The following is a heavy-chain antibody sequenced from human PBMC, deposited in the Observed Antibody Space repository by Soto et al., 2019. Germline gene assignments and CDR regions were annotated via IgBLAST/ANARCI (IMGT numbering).Heavy chain of an antibody. V-gene: IGHV3-23*01. CDR2: ISGSGGST. Sequence: GGSLRLSCAASGFTFSSYAMSWVRQAPGKGLEWVSAISGSGGSTYYADSVKGRFTISRDNSKNTLYLQMNSLRAEDTAVYYCAKVTYSGSYYYYYGMDVWGQGTTVTVSS. CDR1: GFTFSSYA. D-gene: IGHD1-26*01. J-gene: IGHJ6*02. CDR3: AKVTYSGSYYYYYGMDV.